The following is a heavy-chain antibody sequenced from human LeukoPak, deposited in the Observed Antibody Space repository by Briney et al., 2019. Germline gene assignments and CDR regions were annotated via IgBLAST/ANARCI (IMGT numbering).Heavy chain of an antibody. CDR2: ISGSGGST. CDR1: GFTFSSYG. D-gene: IGHD5-24*01. Sequence: GGSLRLSCAASGFTFSSYGMSWVRQAPGKGLEWVSAISGSGGSTYYADSVKGRFTMSRDNAKNSLYLQMNSLRAEDTAVYYCARGGFNYGAFDIWGQGTMVTVSS. J-gene: IGHJ3*02. CDR3: ARGGFNYGAFDI. V-gene: IGHV3-23*01.